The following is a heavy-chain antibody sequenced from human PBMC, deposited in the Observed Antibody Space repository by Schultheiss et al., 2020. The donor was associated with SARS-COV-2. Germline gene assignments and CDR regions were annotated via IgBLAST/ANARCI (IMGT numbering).Heavy chain of an antibody. J-gene: IGHJ6*02. Sequence: GESLKISCKGSGYSFNTYWIGWVRQMPGKGLEWMGIIYPGDSDTRYSPSFQGQVTISADKSISTAYLQWSSLKASDTAMYYCATNGAYGDPLYYGMDVWGQGTTVTVSS. V-gene: IGHV5-51*01. CDR3: ATNGAYGDPLYYGMDV. CDR1: GYSFNTYW. D-gene: IGHD4-17*01. CDR2: IYPGDSDT.